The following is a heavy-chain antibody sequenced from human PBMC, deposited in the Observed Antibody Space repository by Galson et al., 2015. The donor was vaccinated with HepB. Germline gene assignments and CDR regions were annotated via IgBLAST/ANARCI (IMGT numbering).Heavy chain of an antibody. CDR1: GFTFSSYS. D-gene: IGHD6-13*01. CDR3: ASRAAPTKPFDY. J-gene: IGHJ4*02. CDR2: ISSSSSYI. V-gene: IGHV3-21*01. Sequence: SLRLSCAASGFTFSSYSMNWVRQAPGKGLEWVSSISSSSSYIYYADSVKGRFTISRDNAKNSLYLQMNSLRAEDTAVYYCASRAAPTKPFDYWGQGTLVTVSS.